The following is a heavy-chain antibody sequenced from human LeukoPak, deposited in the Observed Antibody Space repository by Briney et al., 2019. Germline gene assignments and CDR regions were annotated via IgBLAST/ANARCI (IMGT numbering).Heavy chain of an antibody. CDR2: IKSKTDGGTT. D-gene: IGHD3-9*01. CDR1: GFTFSSYS. CDR3: TTDCDILTGYYKGDY. Sequence: GGSLRLSCAASGFTFSSYSMNWVRQAPGKGLEWVGRIKSKTDGGTTDYAAPVKGRFTISRDDSKNTLYLQMNSLKTEDTAVYYCTTDCDILTGYYKGDYWGQGTLVTVSS. V-gene: IGHV3-15*01. J-gene: IGHJ4*02.